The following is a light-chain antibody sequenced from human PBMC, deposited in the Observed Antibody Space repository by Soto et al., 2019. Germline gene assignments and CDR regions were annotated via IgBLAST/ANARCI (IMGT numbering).Light chain of an antibody. J-gene: IGKJ1*01. Sequence: EIVLTHSPGTLSLSPCERATLSASASQSVSSTYLAWYQQKPGQAPRLLIYGASSRATGIPDRFSGSGSGTDFTLTISRLEPEDFAVYYCQQYGSSPKTFGQGTKVDIK. CDR1: QSVSSTY. CDR2: GAS. CDR3: QQYGSSPKT. V-gene: IGKV3-20*01.